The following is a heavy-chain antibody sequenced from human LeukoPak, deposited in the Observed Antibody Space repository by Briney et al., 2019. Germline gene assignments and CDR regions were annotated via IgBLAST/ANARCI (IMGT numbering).Heavy chain of an antibody. V-gene: IGHV4-34*01. Sequence: SETLSLTCAVYGGSFSGYYWSWIRQPPGKGLEWIGEINHSGSTNYNPSLKSRVTISVDTSKNQFSLKLSSVTAADTAVYYCARASKSVFAWGQGTLVTVSS. CDR1: GGSFSGYY. D-gene: IGHD3-16*01. CDR3: ARASKSVFA. J-gene: IGHJ4*02. CDR2: INHSGST.